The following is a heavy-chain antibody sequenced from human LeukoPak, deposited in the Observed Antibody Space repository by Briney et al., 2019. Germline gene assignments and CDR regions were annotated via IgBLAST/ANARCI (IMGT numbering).Heavy chain of an antibody. D-gene: IGHD6-19*01. CDR3: ARDRFREQWPLKAFDI. J-gene: IGHJ3*02. Sequence: ASVKVSCKASGYTFTSYGISWVRQAPGQGLEWMGWISAYNGNTNYAQELQGRVTMTTDTSTSTAYMELRSLRSDDTAVYYCARDRFREQWPLKAFDIWGQGTMVTVSS. CDR1: GYTFTSYG. V-gene: IGHV1-18*01. CDR2: ISAYNGNT.